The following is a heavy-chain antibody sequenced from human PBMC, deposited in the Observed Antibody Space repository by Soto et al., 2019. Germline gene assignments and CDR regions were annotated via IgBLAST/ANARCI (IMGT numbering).Heavy chain of an antibody. CDR2: IYYSGST. D-gene: IGHD2-2*01. CDR1: GGSISSGGYY. Sequence: QVQLQESGPGLVKPSQTLSLTCTVSGGSISSGGYYWSWIRQHPGKGLEWFGYIYYSGSTYYNPSLKSRVTISVDTSKNQFSLKLSSVTAADTAVYYCARTIYCSSTSCSPYGMDVWGQGTTVTVSS. J-gene: IGHJ6*02. V-gene: IGHV4-31*03. CDR3: ARTIYCSSTSCSPYGMDV.